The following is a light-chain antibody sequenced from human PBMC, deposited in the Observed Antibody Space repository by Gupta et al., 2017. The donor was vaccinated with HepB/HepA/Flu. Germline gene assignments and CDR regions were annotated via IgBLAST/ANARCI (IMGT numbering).Light chain of an antibody. V-gene: IGKV3-20*01. CDR3: PQYGSTPRT. Sequence: IVLTQFPGTLSLSPGERATLSCRASERVTSSYLAWYQQKPGQAPSHLIYGISNRATGIPDRLRRSGSGRNLSLTISSLEPKDFTVYYCPQYGSTPRTFGQGTKVEIK. CDR2: GIS. CDR1: ERVTSSY. J-gene: IGKJ1*01.